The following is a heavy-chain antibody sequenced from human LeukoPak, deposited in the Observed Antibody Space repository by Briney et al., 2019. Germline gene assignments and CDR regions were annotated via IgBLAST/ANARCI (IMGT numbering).Heavy chain of an antibody. CDR1: GGSISSSSYY. CDR3: ARHGKDPYYDILTGYYRPFDY. Sequence: PSETLSLTCTVSGGSISSSSYYWGWIRQPPGKGLEWIGSIYYSGSTYYNPSLKSRVTISVDTSKNQFSLKLSSVTAADTAVYYCARHGKDPYYDILTGYYRPFDYWGQGTLVTVSS. J-gene: IGHJ4*02. CDR2: IYYSGST. D-gene: IGHD3-9*01. V-gene: IGHV4-39*01.